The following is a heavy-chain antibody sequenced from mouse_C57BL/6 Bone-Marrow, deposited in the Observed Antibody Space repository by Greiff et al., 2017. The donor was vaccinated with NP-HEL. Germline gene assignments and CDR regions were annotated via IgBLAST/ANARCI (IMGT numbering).Heavy chain of an antibody. CDR1: GFTFSSYA. D-gene: IGHD1-1*01. CDR3: TRADYYGSSHTFAY. CDR2: ISSGGDYI. Sequence: EVMLVESGEGLVKPGGSLKLSCAASGFTFSSYAMSWVRQTPEKRLEWVAYISSGGDYIYYADTVKGRFTISRDNARHTLYLQMSSLKSEDTAMYYCTRADYYGSSHTFAYWGQGTLVTVSA. V-gene: IGHV5-9-1*02. J-gene: IGHJ3*01.